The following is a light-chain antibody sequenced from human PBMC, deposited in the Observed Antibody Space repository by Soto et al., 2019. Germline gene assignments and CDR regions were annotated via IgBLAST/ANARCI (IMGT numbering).Light chain of an antibody. J-gene: IGKJ1*01. V-gene: IGKV3-11*01. CDR3: QVRDVWPS. CDR1: QSVSTS. CDR2: DAS. Sequence: IVLTQSPVTLAVSPGERAVLSCRASQSVSTSLAWYQHKPGQAPRLFIYDASKRAPGIPARFSGSRSGTDFTLTISSLEPEDFAVYYCQVRDVWPSFGQGTKVDIK.